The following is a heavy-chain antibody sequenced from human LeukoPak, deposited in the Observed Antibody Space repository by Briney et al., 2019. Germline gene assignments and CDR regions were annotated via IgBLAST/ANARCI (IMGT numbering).Heavy chain of an antibody. J-gene: IGHJ3*02. Sequence: QTGGSLRLSCAASGFTFSSYGMHWVRQAPGKGLEWVAFIRYDGSNKYYADSVKGRFTISRDNSKNTLYLQMNSLRAEDTAVYYCAKRARGIDAFDIWGQGTMVTVSS. CDR1: GFTFSSYG. D-gene: IGHD1-26*01. CDR3: AKRARGIDAFDI. CDR2: IRYDGSNK. V-gene: IGHV3-30*02.